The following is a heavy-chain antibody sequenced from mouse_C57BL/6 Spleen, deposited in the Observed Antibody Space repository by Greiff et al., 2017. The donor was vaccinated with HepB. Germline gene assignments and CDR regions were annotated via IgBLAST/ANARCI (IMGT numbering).Heavy chain of an antibody. CDR2: IHPNSGST. J-gene: IGHJ2*01. CDR1: GYTFTSYW. CDR3: ARGAYDYDYYFDY. D-gene: IGHD2-4*01. V-gene: IGHV1-64*01. Sequence: QVQLKQPGAELVKPGASVKLSCKASGYTFTSYWMHWVKQRPGQGLEWIGMIHPNSGSTNYNEKFKSKATLTVDKSSSTAYMQLSSLTSEDSAVYYCARGAYDYDYYFDYWGQGTTLTVSS.